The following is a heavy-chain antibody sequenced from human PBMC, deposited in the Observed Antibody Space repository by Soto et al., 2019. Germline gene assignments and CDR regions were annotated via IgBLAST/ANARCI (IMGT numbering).Heavy chain of an antibody. CDR3: ARDGPDIAAGGYYGMDV. J-gene: IGHJ6*02. D-gene: IGHD2-15*01. Sequence: EVQLVESGGALVQPGGSLRLSCAASGFTFSSYEMNWVRQAPGKGLEWVSYISRSGTTKYYADSVKGRFTISRDNAKYSLYLQMNSLRAEDTAIYYCARDGPDIAAGGYYGMDVWGQGTTVTVSS. V-gene: IGHV3-48*03. CDR2: ISRSGTTK. CDR1: GFTFSSYE.